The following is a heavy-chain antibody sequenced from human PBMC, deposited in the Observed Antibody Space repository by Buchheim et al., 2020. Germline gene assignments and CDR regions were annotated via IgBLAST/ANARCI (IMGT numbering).Heavy chain of an antibody. V-gene: IGHV3-23*01. D-gene: IGHD3-3*01. CDR1: GFTFSSYA. J-gene: IGHJ5*02. CDR3: AKVFYYDFWSGYYTSGT. CDR2: IRGSGGST. Sequence: EVQLLESGGGLVQPGGSLRLSCAASGFTFSSYAMSWVRQAPGKGLEWVSAIRGSGGSTYYADSVKGRFTISRDNSKNTLYLQMNSLRAEDTAVYYCAKVFYYDFWSGYYTSGTWGQGTL.